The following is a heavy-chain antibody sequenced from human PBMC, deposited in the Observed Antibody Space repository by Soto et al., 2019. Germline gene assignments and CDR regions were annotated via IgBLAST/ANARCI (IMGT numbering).Heavy chain of an antibody. V-gene: IGHV4-30-4*01. D-gene: IGHD3-10*01. CDR2: IYYSGSA. CDR3: ASFKHGSGSYIWFDP. CDR1: GGSVSSGDYY. Sequence: SETLSLTCTVSGGSVSSGDYYWSWIRQPPGKGLQWIGYIYYSGSAYYNPSLKSRITISVDTSKNQFSLKLSSVTAADTAVYYCASFKHGSGSYIWFDPWGQGSLVTVSS. J-gene: IGHJ5*02.